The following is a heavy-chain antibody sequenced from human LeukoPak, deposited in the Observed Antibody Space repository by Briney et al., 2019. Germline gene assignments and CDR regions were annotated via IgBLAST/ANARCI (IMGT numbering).Heavy chain of an antibody. CDR3: ARDRGNQRGYYYYYMDV. Sequence: GGSLRLSCAASGFTFDDYGMSWVRQAPGKGLEWVSGINWNGVSTGYADSVKGRFTISRDNAKNSLYLQMNSLRAEDTAVYYCARDRGNQRGYYYYYMDVWGKGTTVTVSS. CDR1: GFTFDDYG. D-gene: IGHD1-14*01. J-gene: IGHJ6*03. V-gene: IGHV3-20*04. CDR2: INWNGVST.